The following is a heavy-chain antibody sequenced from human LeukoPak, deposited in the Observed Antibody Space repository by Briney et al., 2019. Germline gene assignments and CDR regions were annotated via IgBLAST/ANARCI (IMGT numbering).Heavy chain of an antibody. Sequence: GASVKVSCKASGGTFSSYAISWVRQAPGQGLEWMGGIIPIFGTANYAQKFQGRVTITADESTSTAYMELSSLRSEDTAVYYCARSYCSSTSCHPFDYWGQGTLVTVSS. CDR1: GGTFSSYA. D-gene: IGHD2-2*01. V-gene: IGHV1-69*13. CDR2: IIPIFGTA. CDR3: ARSYCSSTSCHPFDY. J-gene: IGHJ4*02.